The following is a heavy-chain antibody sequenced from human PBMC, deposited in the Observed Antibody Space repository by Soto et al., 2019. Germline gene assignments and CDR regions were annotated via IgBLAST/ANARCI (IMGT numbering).Heavy chain of an antibody. CDR1: GGTFSSYA. J-gene: IGHJ6*02. D-gene: IGHD5-12*01. V-gene: IGHV1-69*13. CDR2: IIPIFGTA. Sequence: SVKVSCKASGGTFSSYAISWVRQAPGQGLEWMGGIIPIFGTANYAQKFQGRVTITADESTSTAYMELSSLRSEDTAVYYCAADIVATILGNYYYYYGMDVWGQGTTVTVSS. CDR3: AADIVATILGNYYYYYGMDV.